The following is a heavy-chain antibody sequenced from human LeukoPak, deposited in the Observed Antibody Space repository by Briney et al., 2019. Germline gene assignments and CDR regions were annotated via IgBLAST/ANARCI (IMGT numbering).Heavy chain of an antibody. Sequence: GGSLRLSCTGSTFTFSDYAMSWVRQAPGKGLEWVSSISGNGGTVYYGDSVKGRFTISRDNSKNTLYLQMNSLRAEDTAVYYCARDRTAYSYGTLFDYWGQGTLVTVSS. CDR3: ARDRTAYSYGTLFDY. CDR2: ISGNGGTV. D-gene: IGHD5-12*01. CDR1: TFTFSDYA. J-gene: IGHJ4*02. V-gene: IGHV3-23*01.